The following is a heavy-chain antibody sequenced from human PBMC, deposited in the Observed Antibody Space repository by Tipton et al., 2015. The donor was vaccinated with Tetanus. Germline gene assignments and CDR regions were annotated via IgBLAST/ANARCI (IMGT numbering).Heavy chain of an antibody. D-gene: IGHD3-10*01. V-gene: IGHV3-21*01. CDR3: ARAHMPTSRGSESFYYYGLDL. CDR2: ISTTGTYI. J-gene: IGHJ6*02. Sequence: GSLRLSCAASGFNFDIYTMIWVRQAPGKGLEWVSSISTTGTYIYYVDSVKGRFTVSRDNAKNSLYLQMNSLGAGDTAVYYCARAHMPTSRGSESFYYYGLDLWGQGTTVTVSS. CDR1: GFNFDIYT.